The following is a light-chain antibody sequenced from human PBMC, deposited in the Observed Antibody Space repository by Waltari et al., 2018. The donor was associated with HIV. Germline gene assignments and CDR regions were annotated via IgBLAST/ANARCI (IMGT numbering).Light chain of an antibody. CDR1: QNLLFNNSNY. Sequence: DIVMTQSPDSLSVSLGERATIECKSTQNLLFNNSNYLAWYQQKPGQHTKLLTYWSSVRESGVPDRFSASGSRAAFTLTISSLQAEDVAVYYCQQYFQIPWTFGQGTWVEVK. CDR3: QQYFQIPWT. V-gene: IGKV4-1*01. J-gene: IGKJ1*01. CDR2: WSS.